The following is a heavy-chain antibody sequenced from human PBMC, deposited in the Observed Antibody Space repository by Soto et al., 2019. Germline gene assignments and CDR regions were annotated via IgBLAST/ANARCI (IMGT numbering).Heavy chain of an antibody. CDR3: ASTIAVAGTNY. D-gene: IGHD6-19*01. Sequence: QVQLVESGGGVVQPGRSLRLSCAASGFTFSSYAMHWFRQAPGKGLEWVAVISYDGSNKYYADSVKGRFTISRDNSKNTLYLQMNSLRAEDTAVYYCASTIAVAGTNYWGQGTLVTVSS. J-gene: IGHJ4*02. V-gene: IGHV3-30-3*01. CDR1: GFTFSSYA. CDR2: ISYDGSNK.